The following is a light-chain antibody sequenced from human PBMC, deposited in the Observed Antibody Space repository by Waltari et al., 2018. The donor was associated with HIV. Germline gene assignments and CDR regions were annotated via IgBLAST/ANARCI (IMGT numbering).Light chain of an antibody. Sequence: DIQLTQFPSFLSASVGDRVTITCRAGQGISTYLAWYQQKPGKAPKLLIYAASTLQSGVPSRVSGSGSGTEFTLTISSLQPEDFATYYCQQVNTAFTFGPGTKVEIK. V-gene: IGKV1-9*01. CDR1: QGISTY. CDR2: AAS. CDR3: QQVNTAFT. J-gene: IGKJ3*01.